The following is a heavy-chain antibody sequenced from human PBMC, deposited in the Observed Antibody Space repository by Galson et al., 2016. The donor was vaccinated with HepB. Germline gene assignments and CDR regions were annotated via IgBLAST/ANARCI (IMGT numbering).Heavy chain of an antibody. D-gene: IGHD6-19*01. V-gene: IGHV3-23*01. CDR2: ISGDGVNT. Sequence: SLRLSCAASGFTFSESAMSWVRQAPGKGLEWVSAISGDGVNTYYTDSVKGHFTISRDISKNTLYLQMNSLRAEDTAVYYCARALGRSSGWSPKGYWGQGTLVAVSS. CDR1: GFTFSESA. J-gene: IGHJ4*02. CDR3: ARALGRSSGWSPKGY.